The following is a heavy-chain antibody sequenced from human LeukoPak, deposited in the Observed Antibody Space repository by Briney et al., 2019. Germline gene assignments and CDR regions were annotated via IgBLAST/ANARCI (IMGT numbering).Heavy chain of an antibody. CDR3: ARGGRKRTVPQPVDY. CDR2: INHSGST. Sequence: SETLSLTCAVYGGSFSGDYCSWIRQPPGKGLEWIGEINHSGSTNYNPSLKSRVTISVDTSKNQFSLKLSSVTAADTAVYYCARGGRKRTVPQPVDYWGQGTLVTVSS. J-gene: IGHJ4*02. D-gene: IGHD1-1*01. V-gene: IGHV4-34*01. CDR1: GGSFSGDY.